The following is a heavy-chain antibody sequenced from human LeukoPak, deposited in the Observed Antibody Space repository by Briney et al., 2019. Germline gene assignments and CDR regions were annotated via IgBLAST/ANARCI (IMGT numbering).Heavy chain of an antibody. Sequence: PGGSLRLSCAASGFTFNTYAMSWVRQAPGKGPEWVSTISGSGGSTYYAASVKGRFTISRDNSKNTLYLQMNSLRAEDTAVYYCAKIDAMSGTYFDYWGQGTLVTVSS. CDR3: AKIDAMSGTYFDY. CDR1: GFTFNTYA. CDR2: ISGSGGST. D-gene: IGHD1-26*01. V-gene: IGHV3-23*01. J-gene: IGHJ4*02.